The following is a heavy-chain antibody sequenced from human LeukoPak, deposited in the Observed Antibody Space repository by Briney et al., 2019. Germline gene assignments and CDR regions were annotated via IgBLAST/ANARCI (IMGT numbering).Heavy chain of an antibody. CDR2: IDWDDDK. V-gene: IGHV2-70*11. J-gene: IGHJ4*02. Sequence: SGPTLVNPTQTLTLTCTFSGFSLRTSGMCVSWIRQPPGKALEWLARIDWDDDKYYSTSLKTRLTISKDTSKNQVVLTMTNMDPVDTATYYCARLTYYDFWSGYQTFDYWGQGTLVTVSS. CDR1: GFSLRTSGMC. D-gene: IGHD3-3*01. CDR3: ARLTYYDFWSGYQTFDY.